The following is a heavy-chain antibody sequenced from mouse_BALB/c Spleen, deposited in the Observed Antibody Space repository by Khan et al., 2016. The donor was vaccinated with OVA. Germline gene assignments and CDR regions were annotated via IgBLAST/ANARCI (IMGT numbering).Heavy chain of an antibody. D-gene: IGHD2-10*01. Sequence: QMQLEESGPGLAAPSQSLSITCTISGFSLTTYGVHWVRQPPGKGLEWLVVIWSDGTTHYNSALKSRLTITKDNSQRQVFLKMNSLQTDDTAIYFCARQPYYHYNIMDYWGQGTSVTVSS. CDR3: ARQPYYHYNIMDY. CDR1: GFSLTTYG. CDR2: IWSDGTT. J-gene: IGHJ4*01. V-gene: IGHV2-6-1*01.